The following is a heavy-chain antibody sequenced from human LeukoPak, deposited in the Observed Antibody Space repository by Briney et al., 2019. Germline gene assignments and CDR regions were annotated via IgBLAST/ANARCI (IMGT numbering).Heavy chain of an antibody. CDR2: IYHSGST. J-gene: IGHJ4*02. V-gene: IGHV4-30-2*01. D-gene: IGHD5-18*01. CDR1: GGSISSGGYS. CDR3: ARGGYSYGYVY. Sequence: PSETLSLTCAVSGGSISSGGYSWSWIRQPPGKGLEWIGYIYHSGSTNYNPSLKSRVTISVDTSKNQFSLKLSSVTAADTAVYYCARGGYSYGYVYWGQGTLVTVSS.